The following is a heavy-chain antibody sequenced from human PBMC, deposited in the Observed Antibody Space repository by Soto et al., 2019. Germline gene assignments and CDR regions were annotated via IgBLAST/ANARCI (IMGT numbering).Heavy chain of an antibody. CDR1: GFTFSSYG. CDR2: ISDDGSEK. V-gene: IGHV3-30*18. Sequence: QVQLVDSGGGVVQPRRSLRLSCAAAGFTFSSYGMHWFRQAPGKGLEGVAIISDDGSEKYYAGSVKGRFTISRDNSKNTLYLQMKSLRAEDKAVYYWAKGAVTSSLYYFDYGGQGTLVTVSS. D-gene: IGHD4-17*01. CDR3: AKGAVTSSLYYFDY. J-gene: IGHJ4*02.